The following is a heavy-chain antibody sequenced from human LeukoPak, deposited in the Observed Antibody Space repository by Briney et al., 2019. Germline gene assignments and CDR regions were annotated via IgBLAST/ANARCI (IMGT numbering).Heavy chain of an antibody. CDR2: INHSGST. CDR1: GGSFSGYY. J-gene: IGHJ4*02. CDR3: ARSGVTYGSRRGFDY. V-gene: IGHV4-34*01. D-gene: IGHD4-23*01. Sequence: SETLSLTCAVYGGSFSGYYWSWIRQPPGKGLEWIGEINHSGSTNYNPSLKSRVTISVDTSKNQFSLKLSSVTAADTAVYYCARSGVTYGSRRGFDYWGQGTLVTVSS.